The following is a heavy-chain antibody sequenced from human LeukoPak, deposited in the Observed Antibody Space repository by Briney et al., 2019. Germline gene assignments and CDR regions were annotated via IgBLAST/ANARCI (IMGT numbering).Heavy chain of an antibody. CDR2: IYYSGNT. D-gene: IGHD6-13*01. CDR1: GGSFSTGGYY. CDR3: TRGCSSTWYEDN. J-gene: IGHJ4*02. V-gene: IGHV4-31*03. Sequence: SQTLSLTCTVSGGSFSTGGYYWSWIRQHPGKGLEWIGYIYYSGNTYYNPSLKSRVTISIDTSKNQFSLKLSSVTAADTAVYYCTRGCSSTWYEDNWGQGTLVTVSS.